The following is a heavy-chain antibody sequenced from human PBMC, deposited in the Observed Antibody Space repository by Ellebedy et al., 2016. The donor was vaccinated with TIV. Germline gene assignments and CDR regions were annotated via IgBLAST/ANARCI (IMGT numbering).Heavy chain of an antibody. CDR2: MSSDGSDK. J-gene: IGHJ4*02. CDR3: AKDRTSGWSFDY. Sequence: GESLKISCAASGFIFSSYWMHWVRQAPGKGLEWVAIMSSDGSDKRYADSVRGRFTISRDNSKNTLYLQMNSLRSEDTAVYYCAKDRTSGWSFDYWGQGTLVTVSS. CDR1: GFIFSSYW. V-gene: IGHV3-30*18. D-gene: IGHD6-13*01.